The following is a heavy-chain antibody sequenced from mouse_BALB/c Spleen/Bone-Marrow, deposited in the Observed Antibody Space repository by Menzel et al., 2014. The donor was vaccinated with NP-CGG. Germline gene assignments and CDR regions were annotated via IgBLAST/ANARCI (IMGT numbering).Heavy chain of an antibody. CDR2: IYPGDSDT. CDR3: ARGGISVDY. Sequence: VKLMESGAELVRPGSSAKISCKASGYAFSSYWMNWVKQRPGQGLEWIGQIYPGDSDTDYNGKFKGKATLTADKSSNTAYMQLTSLTSEDSAVYFCARGGISVDYWGQGTTLTVSS. CDR1: GYAFSSYW. J-gene: IGHJ2*01. V-gene: IGHV1-80*01.